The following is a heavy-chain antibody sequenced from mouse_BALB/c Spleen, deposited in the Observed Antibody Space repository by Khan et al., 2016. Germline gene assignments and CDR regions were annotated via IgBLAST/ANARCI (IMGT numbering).Heavy chain of an antibody. Sequence: VRLQQSGAELVRSGASVKLSCTASGFNIKHYYMHWVKQRPEQGLEWIGWIDPENGDTEYAPKFQGKATMTADTSSNTAYLQLSSLTSEDTAVYYCATGMRYTMDYWGQGTSVTVSS. CDR3: ATGMRYTMDY. CDR1: GFNIKHYY. D-gene: IGHD4-1*02. V-gene: IGHV14-4*02. J-gene: IGHJ4*01. CDR2: IDPENGDT.